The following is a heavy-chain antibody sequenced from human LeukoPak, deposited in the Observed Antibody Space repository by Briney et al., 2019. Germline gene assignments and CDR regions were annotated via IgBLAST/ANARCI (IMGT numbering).Heavy chain of an antibody. V-gene: IGHV4-59*01. D-gene: IGHD3-22*01. CDR3: ARSSVPYYYYNYSMDV. CDR2: IYYSGTT. J-gene: IGHJ6*03. Sequence: SETLSLTCIVSGGSISNYYWSWIRQSPGTGLEWIVFIYYSGTTNYNPSLKSRVTISVDTSKNHFSLKLSSVTAADTAVYYCARSSVPYYYYNYSMDVWGNGTTVTVSS. CDR1: GGSISNYY.